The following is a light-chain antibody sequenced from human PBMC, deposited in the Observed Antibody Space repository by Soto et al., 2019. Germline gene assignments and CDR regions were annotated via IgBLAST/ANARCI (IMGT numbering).Light chain of an antibody. V-gene: IGKV1-39*01. J-gene: IGKJ2*01. Sequence: DIQMTQSPSSLSASVGDRVTITCRANPTITRYLNWYQQKPGTAPKLLIYAASSLQEGVPSRFRGSGSGTDFTLTISNLQPEDFAASSCQQSFSFPVTFGQGTKLEIK. CDR2: AAS. CDR3: QQSFSFPVT. CDR1: PTITRY.